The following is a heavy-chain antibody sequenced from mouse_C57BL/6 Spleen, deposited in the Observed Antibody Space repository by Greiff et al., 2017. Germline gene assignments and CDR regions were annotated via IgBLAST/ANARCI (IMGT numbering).Heavy chain of an antibody. CDR2: INPYNGGT. CDR1: GYTFTDYY. Sequence: VQLKESGPVLVKPGASVKMSCKASGYTFTDYYMNWVKQSHGKSLEWIGVINPYNGGTSYNQKFKGKATLTVDKSSSTAYMELNSLTSEDSAVYYCARAYYSIYFDYWGQGTTLTVSS. J-gene: IGHJ2*01. V-gene: IGHV1-19*01. CDR3: ARAYYSIYFDY. D-gene: IGHD2-5*01.